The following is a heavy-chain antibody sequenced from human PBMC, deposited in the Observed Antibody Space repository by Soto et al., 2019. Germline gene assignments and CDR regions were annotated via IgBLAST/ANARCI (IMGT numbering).Heavy chain of an antibody. CDR1: GFTFDDYA. Sequence: EVQLVESGGGLVQPGRSLRLSCAASGFTFDDYAMHWVRQAPGKGLEWVSGISWNSGSIGYADSVKGRFTISRDNAKNYLYLQMNSLRAEDTALYYCAKDAEPLSPEDINAFDIWGQGTMVTVAS. V-gene: IGHV3-9*01. CDR3: AKDAEPLSPEDINAFDI. J-gene: IGHJ3*02. CDR2: ISWNSGSI. D-gene: IGHD2-15*01.